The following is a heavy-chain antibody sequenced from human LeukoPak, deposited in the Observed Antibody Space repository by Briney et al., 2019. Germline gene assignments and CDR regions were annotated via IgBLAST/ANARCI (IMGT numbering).Heavy chain of an antibody. D-gene: IGHD6-13*01. V-gene: IGHV3-20*04. CDR3: ARGDSSSWGIDP. J-gene: IGHJ5*02. Sequence: GGSLRLSCAASGFTFDDYGMSWVRRAPGKGLEWVSGINWNGGSTGYADSVKGRFTISRDNSKNTLYLQMKSLRAEDTAVYYCARGDSSSWGIDPWGQGTLVTVSS. CDR2: INWNGGST. CDR1: GFTFDDYG.